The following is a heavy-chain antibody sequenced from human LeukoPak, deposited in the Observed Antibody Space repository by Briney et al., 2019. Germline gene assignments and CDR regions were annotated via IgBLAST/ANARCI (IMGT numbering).Heavy chain of an antibody. CDR1: GFTFSSYW. D-gene: IGHD3-10*01. J-gene: IGHJ4*02. Sequence: GGSLRLSCAASGFTFSSYWMSWVRQAPGKGLEWVANIKQDGSEKYYVDSVKGRFTISRDNSKNTLYLQMNSLRAEDTAVYYCARDLELLWFGELSCPDYWGQGTLVTVSS. V-gene: IGHV3-7*01. CDR3: ARDLELLWFGELSCPDY. CDR2: IKQDGSEK.